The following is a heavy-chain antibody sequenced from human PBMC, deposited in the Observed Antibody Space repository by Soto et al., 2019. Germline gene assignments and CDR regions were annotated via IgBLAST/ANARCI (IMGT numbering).Heavy chain of an antibody. D-gene: IGHD3-16*02. J-gene: IGHJ4*02. Sequence: GGSLRLSCAASGFTFSNAWMSWVRQSPGKGLEWVGRIKSKTDGGTTDYAAPVKGRFTISRDDSKNTLYLQMNSLKTEDTAVYYCTTQSPLPYRADYWGQGTLVTVSS. V-gene: IGHV3-15*01. CDR3: TTQSPLPYRADY. CDR1: GFTFSNAW. CDR2: IKSKTDGGTT.